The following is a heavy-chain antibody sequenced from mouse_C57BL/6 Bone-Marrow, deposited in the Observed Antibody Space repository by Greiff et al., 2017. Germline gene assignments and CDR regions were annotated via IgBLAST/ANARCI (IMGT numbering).Heavy chain of an antibody. CDR3: VTGPSFAY. J-gene: IGHJ3*01. Sequence: QVQLQQPGAELVKPGASVKLSCKASGYTFTSYWMQWVKQRPGQGLEWIGEIDPSDSYTNYNQKFKGKATLTVDTYSSTAYMQLSSLTSEDSAVYYCVTGPSFAYWGQGTLVTVSA. CDR1: GYTFTSYW. D-gene: IGHD4-1*01. V-gene: IGHV1-50*01. CDR2: IDPSDSYT.